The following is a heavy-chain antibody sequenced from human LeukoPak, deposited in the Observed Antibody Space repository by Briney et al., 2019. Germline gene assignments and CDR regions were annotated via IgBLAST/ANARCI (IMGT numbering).Heavy chain of an antibody. Sequence: ASVKVSCKASGYTFTGYYMHWVRQAPGQGLEWMGWINPNSGGTNYAQKFQGRVTITRNTSITTAYMELSSLRSEDTAVYYCALISYCTTITCYFLDYWGQGTLVTVSS. V-gene: IGHV1-2*02. CDR3: ALISYCTTITCYFLDY. D-gene: IGHD2-2*01. CDR1: GYTFTGYY. CDR2: INPNSGGT. J-gene: IGHJ4*02.